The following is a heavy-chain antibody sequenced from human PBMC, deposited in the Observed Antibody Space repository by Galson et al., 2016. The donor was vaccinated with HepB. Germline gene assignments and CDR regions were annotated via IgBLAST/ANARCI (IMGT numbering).Heavy chain of an antibody. CDR2: IYLDTNT. CDR3: TTVGGSSYGLRTDPFDI. V-gene: IGHV3-53*01. CDR1: GVTVSSEY. J-gene: IGHJ3*02. Sequence: SLRLSCAKSGVTVSSEYMTWVRQAPGKGLEWVSLIYLDTNTYYTDSVKGRFTISRDTSKNTLYLQMNNLRVDDTAFYFCTTVGGSSYGLRTDPFDIWGQGTKVTVSS. D-gene: IGHD5-18*01.